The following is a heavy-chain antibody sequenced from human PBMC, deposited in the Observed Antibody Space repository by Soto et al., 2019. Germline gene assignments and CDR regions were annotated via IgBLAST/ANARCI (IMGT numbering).Heavy chain of an antibody. J-gene: IGHJ4*02. CDR1: GYTFTNYG. CDR2: ISADNGVK. Sequence: QVQLVQSGTEVKKPGASVKVSCKASGYTFTNYGITWVRQAPGQGLECLGWISADNGVKNYGQKLQGRVTMTTDTSTSTGYMELRSLRSDDTAVYYCAGRGVLPDYWGQGTLVTVYS. D-gene: IGHD3-10*01. V-gene: IGHV1-18*01. CDR3: AGRGVLPDY.